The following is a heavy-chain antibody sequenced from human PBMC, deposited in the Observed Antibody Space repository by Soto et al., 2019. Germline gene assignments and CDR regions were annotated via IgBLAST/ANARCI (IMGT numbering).Heavy chain of an antibody. CDR2: ISAYNGNT. V-gene: IGHV1-18*01. CDR1: GYTFTSYC. D-gene: IGHD6-19*01. CDR3: ARTDSSGDAFDI. J-gene: IGHJ3*02. Sequence: ASGKVSCKASGYTFTSYCISWVRQAPGQGLEWTGWISAYNGNTNYAQKLQGRVTMTRDTSISTAYMELSRLRSDDTAVYYCARTDSSGDAFDIWGQGTMVTVSS.